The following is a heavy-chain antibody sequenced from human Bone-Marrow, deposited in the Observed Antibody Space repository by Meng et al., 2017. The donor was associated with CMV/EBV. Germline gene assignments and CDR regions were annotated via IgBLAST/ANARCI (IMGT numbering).Heavy chain of an antibody. CDR3: ARVDDFWSGYYAPWGWFDP. D-gene: IGHD3-3*01. CDR2: FDPEDGET. CDR1: GYTLTELS. Sequence: ASVKVSCKVSGYTLTELSMHWVRQAPGKGLEWMGGFDPEDGETIYAQKFQGRVTMTEDTSTDTAYMELSSLRSEDTAVYYCARVDDFWSGYYAPWGWFDPWGQRTLVTVSS. J-gene: IGHJ5*02. V-gene: IGHV1-24*01.